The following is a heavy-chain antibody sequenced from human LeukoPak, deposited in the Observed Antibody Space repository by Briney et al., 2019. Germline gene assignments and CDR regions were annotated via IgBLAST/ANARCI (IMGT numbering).Heavy chain of an antibody. V-gene: IGHV3-23*01. D-gene: IGHD1-26*01. Sequence: PGGSLRLSCAASGFTFSSYAMSWVRQAPGKGLEWVSAISGSGGSTYYADSVKGRFPISRDNSKNTLYLQMNSLRAEDTAVYYCAKDSSLYSGSYYDYWGQGTLVTVSS. CDR3: AKDSSLYSGSYYDY. CDR2: ISGSGGST. CDR1: GFTFSSYA. J-gene: IGHJ4*02.